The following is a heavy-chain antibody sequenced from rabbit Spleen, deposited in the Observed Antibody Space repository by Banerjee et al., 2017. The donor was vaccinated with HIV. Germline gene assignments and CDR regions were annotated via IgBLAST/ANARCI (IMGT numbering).Heavy chain of an antibody. Sequence: QEQLEESAGGLVQPGGSLKLSCKASGFTLSSYYMNWVRQAPGKGLEWIGYINTATGKDVYASWAKGRFTISKTSSTTVTLQMTSLTASDTATYFCARDLVGVIGWNFNLWGPGTLVTVS. CDR2: INTATGKD. CDR1: GFTLSSYYM. J-gene: IGHJ4*01. V-gene: IGHV1S45*01. CDR3: ARDLVGVIGWNFNL. D-gene: IGHD1-1*01.